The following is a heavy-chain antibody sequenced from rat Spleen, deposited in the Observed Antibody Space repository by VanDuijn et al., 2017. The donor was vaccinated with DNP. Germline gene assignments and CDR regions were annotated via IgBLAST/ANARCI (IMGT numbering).Heavy chain of an antibody. CDR2: ITYDGSST. CDR1: GFTFSNYY. D-gene: IGHD1-1*01. Sequence: EVQLVESGGGLVQPGRSMKLSCAALGFTFSNYYMAWVRQAPKMGLEWVATITYDGSSTFYRDSVKGRFTISRDNAKSTLYLQMDSLRSEDTATYYCARHGTTVVRMGFAYWGQGTLVSVSS. V-gene: IGHV5-7*01. CDR3: ARHGTTVVRMGFAY. J-gene: IGHJ3*01.